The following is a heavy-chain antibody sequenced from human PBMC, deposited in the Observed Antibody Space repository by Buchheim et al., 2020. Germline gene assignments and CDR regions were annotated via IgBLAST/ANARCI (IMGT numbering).Heavy chain of an antibody. D-gene: IGHD3-22*01. J-gene: IGHJ4*02. CDR2: ISSSGSTI. Sequence: EVQLVESGGGLVQPGGSLRLSCAASGFTFSSYEMNWVRQAPGKGLEWVSYISSSGSTIYYADSVKGRFTISRDNANNSLYLQMNSLRAEDTAVYYCARVQNNYYDSSGYYYSGYFDYWGQGTL. CDR1: GFTFSSYE. CDR3: ARVQNNYYDSSGYYYSGYFDY. V-gene: IGHV3-48*03.